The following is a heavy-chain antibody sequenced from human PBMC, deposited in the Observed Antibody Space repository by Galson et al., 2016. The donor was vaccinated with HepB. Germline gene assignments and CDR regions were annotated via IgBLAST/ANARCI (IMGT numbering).Heavy chain of an antibody. D-gene: IGHD2/OR15-2a*01. CDR3: ARGEDEYSTRWFFDS. CDR2: ISRNTFDI. CDR1: GFIFTDHY. Sequence: SLRLSCAASGFIFTDHYMTWIRQAPGKGLEWIAYISRNTFDIYYADSVKGRFTISRGNARNSLYLDMNTLRAEDTAVYYCARGEDEYSTRWFFDSWGQGSLVTVSS. V-gene: IGHV3-11*01. J-gene: IGHJ4*02.